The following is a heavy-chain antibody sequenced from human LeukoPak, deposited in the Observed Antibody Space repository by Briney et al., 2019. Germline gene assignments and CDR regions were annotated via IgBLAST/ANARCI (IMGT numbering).Heavy chain of an antibody. Sequence: PSETLSLTCTVSGGSISSYYWSWIRQPPGKGLEWIGYIYYSGSTNYNPSLKSRVTISVDTSKNQFSLKLSSVTAADTAVYYCARDPGHSSSWDPPVWHFDLWGRGTLVTVSS. V-gene: IGHV4-59*01. CDR3: ARDPGHSSSWDPPVWHFDL. J-gene: IGHJ2*01. D-gene: IGHD6-13*01. CDR1: GGSISSYY. CDR2: IYYSGST.